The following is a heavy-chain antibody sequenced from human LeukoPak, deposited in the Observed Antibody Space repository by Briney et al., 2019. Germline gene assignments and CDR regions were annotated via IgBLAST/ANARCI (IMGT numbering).Heavy chain of an antibody. V-gene: IGHV3-30*04. CDR2: ISYDGSNK. CDR1: GFTFSSYA. D-gene: IGHD3-22*01. CDR3: AKADSGMIEEAGAFDI. J-gene: IGHJ3*02. Sequence: GGSLRLSCAASGFTFSSYAMSWVRQAPGKGLEWVAVISYDGSNKYYADSVKGRFTISRDNSKNTLYLQMNSLRAEDTAVYYCAKADSGMIEEAGAFDIWGQGTMVTVSS.